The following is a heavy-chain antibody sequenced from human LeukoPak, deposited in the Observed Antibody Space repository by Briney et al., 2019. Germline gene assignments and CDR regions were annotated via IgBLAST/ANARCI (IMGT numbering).Heavy chain of an antibody. CDR2: INHSGST. CDR1: GGSFSDYY. Sequence: LQTLSLTCAVYGGSFSDYYWSWIRRPPGKGLEWIGEINHSGSTDYNPSLKSRVTISVDTAKNQFSLKLNSVTAADTAVYYCAYSSGFQQHWGQGTLVTVSS. J-gene: IGHJ1*01. CDR3: AYSSGFQQH. D-gene: IGHD3-22*01. V-gene: IGHV4-34*01.